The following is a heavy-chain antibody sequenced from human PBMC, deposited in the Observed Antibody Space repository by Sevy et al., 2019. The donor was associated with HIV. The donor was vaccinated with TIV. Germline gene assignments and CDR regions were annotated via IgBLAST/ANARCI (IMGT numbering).Heavy chain of an antibody. D-gene: IGHD2-21*02. J-gene: IGHJ4*01. CDR1: EFTFDDYG. CDR3: AREKSCGGDCYYFDY. V-gene: IGHV3-20*04. CDR2: IICNGGAT. Sequence: GGSLRLSCAASEFTFDDYGMSWVRQAPGKGLEWVSAIICNGGATSYADSVKGRFCISRDNTKNSLSLQMNSLRSEDTAFYFWAREKSCGGDCYYFDYWGHGTLVTVSS.